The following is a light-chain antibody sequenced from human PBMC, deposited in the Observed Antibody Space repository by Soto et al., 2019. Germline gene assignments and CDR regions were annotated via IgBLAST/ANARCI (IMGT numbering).Light chain of an antibody. CDR3: QQYVVSSRT. V-gene: IGKV3-20*01. J-gene: IGKJ1*01. Sequence: EVVWRQTQGTRSVSAGGIALVSCRTSRTVDSTYLAWYQQKPGQAPRLLIYAVSDRATGTPDRFSGSGSGTDFTLTISRLEPEDSAVYYCQQYVVSSRTFGRGTKVDI. CDR1: RTVDSTY. CDR2: AVS.